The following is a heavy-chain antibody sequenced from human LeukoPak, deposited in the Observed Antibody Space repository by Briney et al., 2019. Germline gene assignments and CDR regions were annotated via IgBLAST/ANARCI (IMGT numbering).Heavy chain of an antibody. Sequence: SETLSLTCTVSGASVNSYYWSWIRQPPGKGLEWIGYIFYSGSTNYNPSLKSRVTISVDTSKNQFSLKLSSVTAADTAVYYCAREGSLPSYYYYYMDVWGKGTTVTVSS. CDR3: AREGSLPSYYYYYMDV. CDR2: IFYSGST. CDR1: GASVNSYY. J-gene: IGHJ6*03. D-gene: IGHD6-19*01. V-gene: IGHV4-59*02.